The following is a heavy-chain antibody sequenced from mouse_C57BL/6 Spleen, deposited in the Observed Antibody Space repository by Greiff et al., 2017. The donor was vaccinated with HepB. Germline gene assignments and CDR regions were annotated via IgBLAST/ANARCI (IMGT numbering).Heavy chain of an antibody. CDR1: GFNIKDDN. D-gene: IGHD1-1*01. V-gene: IGHV14-4*01. CDR2: IDPENGDT. Sequence: EVMLVESGAELVRPGASVKLSCTASGFNIKDDNMHWVKQRPEQGLEWIGWIDPENGDTEYTSKFKGKATMTADTSSNTAYMQLSSLTSEDTAVYYCATDGRSYFDYWGQGTTLTVSS. J-gene: IGHJ2*01. CDR3: ATDGRSYFDY.